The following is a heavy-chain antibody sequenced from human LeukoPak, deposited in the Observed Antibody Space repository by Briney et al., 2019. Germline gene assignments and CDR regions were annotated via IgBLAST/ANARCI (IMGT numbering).Heavy chain of an antibody. J-gene: IGHJ4*02. CDR2: INHSGST. D-gene: IGHD2-15*01. Sequence: SETLSLTCAVYGGSFSGYYWSWIRQPPGKGLEWIGEINHSGSTNYNPSLKSRVTISVDTSKNRFSLKLSSVTAADTAVYYCARSCNCSGGSCYIGYWGQGTLVTVSS. CDR1: GGSFSGYY. V-gene: IGHV4-34*01. CDR3: ARSCNCSGGSCYIGY.